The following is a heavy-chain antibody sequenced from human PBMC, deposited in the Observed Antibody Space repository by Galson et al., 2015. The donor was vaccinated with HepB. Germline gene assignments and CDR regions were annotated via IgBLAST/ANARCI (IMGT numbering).Heavy chain of an antibody. V-gene: IGHV3-73*01. J-gene: IGHJ6*03. D-gene: IGHD2-2*01. CDR2: IRSKANSYAT. CDR3: TSPWICSSTSCYQSNVSGDYYYYYMDV. Sequence: SLRLSCAASGFTFSGSAMHWVRQASGKGLEWVGRIRSKANSYATAYAASVKGRFTISRDDSKNTAYLQMNSLKTEDTAVYYCTSPWICSSTSCYQSNVSGDYYYYYMDVWGKGTTVTVSS. CDR1: GFTFSGSA.